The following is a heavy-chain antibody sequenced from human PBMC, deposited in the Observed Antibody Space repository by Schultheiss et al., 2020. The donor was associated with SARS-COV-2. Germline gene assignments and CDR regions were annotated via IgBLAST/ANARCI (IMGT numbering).Heavy chain of an antibody. CDR2: ISYDGSNK. CDR1: GFTFSSYA. Sequence: GGSLRLSCAASGFTFSSYAMHWVRQAPGKGLEWVAVISYDGSNKYYADSVKGRFTISRDNSKNTLYLQMNSLRAEDTAVYYCARDDSNYRDAFDIWGQGTMVTVSS. D-gene: IGHD4-11*01. J-gene: IGHJ3*02. CDR3: ARDDSNYRDAFDI. V-gene: IGHV3-30*01.